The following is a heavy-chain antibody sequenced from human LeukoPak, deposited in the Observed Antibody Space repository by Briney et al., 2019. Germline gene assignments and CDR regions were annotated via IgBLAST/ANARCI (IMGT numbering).Heavy chain of an antibody. D-gene: IGHD3-9*01. CDR2: ISAYNGNT. V-gene: IGHV1-18*01. J-gene: IGHJ4*02. Sequence: ASVKVSCKASGYTFTSYGISWVRQAPGQGLEWMGWISAYNGNTNYARKLQGRVTMTTDTSTSTAYMELRSLRSDDTAVYYCARGNYDILTGYSPGDYWGQGTLVTVSS. CDR3: ARGNYDILTGYSPGDY. CDR1: GYTFTSYG.